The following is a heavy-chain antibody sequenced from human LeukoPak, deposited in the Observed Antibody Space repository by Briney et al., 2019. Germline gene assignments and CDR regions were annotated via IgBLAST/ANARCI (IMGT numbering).Heavy chain of an antibody. CDR1: GFTVSSNY. CDR3: AKPEGYFDY. J-gene: IGHJ4*02. Sequence: GGSLRLSCAASGFTVSSNYMSWVRQAPGKGLEWVSAISGSGGSTYYADSVKGRFTISRDNSKNTLYLQMNSLRAEDTAVYYCAKPEGYFDYWGQGTLVTVSS. V-gene: IGHV3-23*01. CDR2: ISGSGGST.